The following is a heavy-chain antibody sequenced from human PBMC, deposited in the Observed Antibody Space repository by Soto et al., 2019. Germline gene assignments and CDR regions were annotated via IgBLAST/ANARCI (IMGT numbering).Heavy chain of an antibody. V-gene: IGHV3-15*01. CDR2: IKSKTDGGTT. CDR3: TTALRVGADY. CDR1: GFTFSNAW. Sequence: EVQLVESGAGLVKPGGSLRLSCAASGFTFSNAWMSWDRQAPGKGLEGVGRIKSKTDGGTTDYAGPVKGRFPISRDDSKNSLYLQMNSLTTEDTAVYYCTTALRVGADYWGQGTLVTVSS. J-gene: IGHJ4*02. D-gene: IGHD1-26*01.